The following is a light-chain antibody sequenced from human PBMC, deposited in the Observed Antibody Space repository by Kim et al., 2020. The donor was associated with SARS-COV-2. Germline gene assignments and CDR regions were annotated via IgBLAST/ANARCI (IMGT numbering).Light chain of an antibody. J-gene: IGKJ2*01. CDR1: QSVSSY. CDR3: QQRSNWPST. V-gene: IGKV3-11*01. Sequence: SLSPGERVTLSCRASQSVSSYLAWYQQKPGQAPRLLIYDASNRATGIAARFSGSGSGTDFTLTISSLEPEDFAVYYCQQRSNWPSTFGQGTKLEI. CDR2: DAS.